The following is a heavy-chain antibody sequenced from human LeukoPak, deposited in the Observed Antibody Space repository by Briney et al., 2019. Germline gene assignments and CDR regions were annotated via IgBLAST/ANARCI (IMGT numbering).Heavy chain of an antibody. CDR2: IYYTGST. CDR3: ARAVLATKSEHWFDS. Sequence: SETLSLTCTVSGGSISSFYWSWIRQPPGKGLEWIGYIYYTGSTNYNSSLKSRVTISVDTSKNQFFLNLSSVTAADTAMYYCARAVLATKSEHWFDSWGQGTLVTVSS. V-gene: IGHV4-59*01. J-gene: IGHJ5*01. CDR1: GGSISSFY. D-gene: IGHD2-8*01.